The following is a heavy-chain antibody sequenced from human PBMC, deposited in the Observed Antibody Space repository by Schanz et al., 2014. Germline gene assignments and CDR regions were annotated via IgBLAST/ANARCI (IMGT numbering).Heavy chain of an antibody. J-gene: IGHJ4*02. CDR2: INPIGGST. D-gene: IGHD4-17*01. CDR3: ARGRHDYGAPHTFDY. CDR1: GYTFTNFF. Sequence: QVHLVQSGAEVHKPGASLKISCKASGYTFTNFFLHWVRQAPGQGLEWMGIINPIGGSTTYAQKFRGAVTLTTDTSTNTAYLELTSLRSDDTAVYFCARGRHDYGAPHTFDYWGQGTLVTVSS. V-gene: IGHV1-46*01.